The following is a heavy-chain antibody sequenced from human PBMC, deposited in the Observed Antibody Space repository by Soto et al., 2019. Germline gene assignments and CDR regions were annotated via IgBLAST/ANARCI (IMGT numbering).Heavy chain of an antibody. D-gene: IGHD6-13*01. CDR1: GFTFSSYA. V-gene: IGHV3-23*01. CDR3: ARRSSSWYFDY. J-gene: IGHJ4*02. Sequence: EVQLLESGGGLVQPGGSLRPSCAASGFTFSSYAMNWVRQAPGKGLEWVSVISGSGGSTYYADSVKGRFTISRDNSKNTLYLQMNSLRAEDTAVYYCARRSSSWYFDYWGQGTLVTVSS. CDR2: ISGSGGST.